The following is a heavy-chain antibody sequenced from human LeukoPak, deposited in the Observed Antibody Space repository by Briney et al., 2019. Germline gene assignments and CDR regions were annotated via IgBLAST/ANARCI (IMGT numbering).Heavy chain of an antibody. V-gene: IGHV3-9*01. CDR2: ISWNSGSI. CDR3: ARSNFYYYDSSGYPY. D-gene: IGHD3-22*01. J-gene: IGHJ4*02. Sequence: GGSLRLSCAASGFTFDDYAMHWVRQAPGKGLEWVPGISWNSGSIGYADSVKGRFTISRDNAKNSLYLQMNSLRAEDTAVYYCARSNFYYYDSSGYPYWGQGTLVTVSS. CDR1: GFTFDDYA.